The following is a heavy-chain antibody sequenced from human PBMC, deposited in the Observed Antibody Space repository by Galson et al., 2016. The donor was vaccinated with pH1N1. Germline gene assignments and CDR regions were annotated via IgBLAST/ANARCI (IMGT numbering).Heavy chain of an antibody. CDR2: TYYRSKWFS. CDR1: GDSVSRTSTA. D-gene: IGHD3-16*02. V-gene: IGHV6-1*01. CDR3: IKDVIPGGLDY. Sequence: CAISGDSVSRTSTAWNWIRQSPSRGLEWLGRTYYRSKWFSDYAVSVEGRININPDTSKNEFSLQLNSVTPEDTAVYYCIKDVIPGGLDYWGQGTLVTVS. J-gene: IGHJ4*02.